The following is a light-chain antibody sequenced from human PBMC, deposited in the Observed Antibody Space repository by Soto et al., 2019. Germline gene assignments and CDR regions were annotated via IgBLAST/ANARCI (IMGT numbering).Light chain of an antibody. CDR3: QQRRNWPLT. J-gene: IGKJ4*01. Sequence: EVVLTQSPATLSLSPGERATLSCRTSQSISGELAWYPQTPGQAPRLIIFDTYNRATGIPARFSGSGSETDFTLPFSGREPKDFGVYYCQQRRNWPLTFGGGTKVEI. V-gene: IGKV3-11*01. CDR2: DTY. CDR1: QSISGE.